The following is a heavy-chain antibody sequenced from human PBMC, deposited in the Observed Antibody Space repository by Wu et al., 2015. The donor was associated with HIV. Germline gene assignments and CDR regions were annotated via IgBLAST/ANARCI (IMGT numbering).Heavy chain of an antibody. CDR2: INPNSGGT. Sequence: QVQLVQSGAEVKKPGASVKVSCKASGYTFTGYYIHWVRQAPGQGLEWMGWINPNSGGTNYAQKFQARVTMTRDTSISTAYMELSRLRSEDTAVYYCARGRDGYNWRGWFDPWGQGTLVTVSS. D-gene: IGHD5-24*01. J-gene: IGHJ5*02. CDR3: ARGRDGYNWRGWFDP. CDR1: GYTFTGYY. V-gene: IGHV1-2*02.